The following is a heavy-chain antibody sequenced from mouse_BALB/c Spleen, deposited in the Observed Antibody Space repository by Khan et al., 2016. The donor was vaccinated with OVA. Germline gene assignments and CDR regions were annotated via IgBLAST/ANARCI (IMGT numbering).Heavy chain of an antibody. CDR1: GYTFTTAG. CDR2: IHTHTGVP. Sequence: QIQLVQSGPELKKPGETVRISCKASGYTFTTAGLQWVQKMPGKGLKWIGWIHTHTGVPKYAEDFKGRFAFSLEISVSTAYLQITNLKNEDSVTFFSARGGAAYFRNDGSAMEYWGQGTSVTVSS. D-gene: IGHD2-14*01. J-gene: IGHJ4*01. CDR3: ARGGAAYFRNDGSAMEY. V-gene: IGHV9-4*02.